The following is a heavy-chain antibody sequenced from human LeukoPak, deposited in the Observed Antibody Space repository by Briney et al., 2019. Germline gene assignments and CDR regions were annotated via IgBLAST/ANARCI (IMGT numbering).Heavy chain of an antibody. V-gene: IGHV4-34*01. Sequence: SETLSLTCAVYSGSFSGYYWSWIRQPPGKGLEWIGEINHSGSTNYNPSLKSRVTISVDTSKNQFSLKLSSVTADYCARKYSYGYWAYWGQGTLVTVSS. J-gene: IGHJ4*02. D-gene: IGHD5-18*01. CDR2: INHSGST. CDR1: SGSFSGYY. CDR3: YGYWAY.